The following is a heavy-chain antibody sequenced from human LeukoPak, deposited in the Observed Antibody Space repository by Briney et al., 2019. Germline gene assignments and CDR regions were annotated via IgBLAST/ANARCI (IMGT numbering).Heavy chain of an antibody. CDR2: IYYDGSNQ. CDR3: ARDRSLQYYDY. D-gene: IGHD3-9*01. Sequence: GGSLRLSCAASGINFRSSGMHWVRQAPGKGLEWVAIIYYDGSNQYYADSVKGRFTISRDNSKNTVYLQMNSLRAKDTAVYYCARDRSLQYYDYWGQGTLVTVSS. J-gene: IGHJ4*02. V-gene: IGHV3-33*01. CDR1: GINFRSSG.